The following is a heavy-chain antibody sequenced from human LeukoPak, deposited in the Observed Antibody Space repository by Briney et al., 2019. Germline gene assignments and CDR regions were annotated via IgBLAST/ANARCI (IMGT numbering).Heavy chain of an antibody. CDR1: GGSISNTSYY. Sequence: SETLSLTCRVSGGSISNTSYYWVWIRQPPGKGLEWIASIYYSGETFYNPSLKSRGAISVDTSNNEVFLDLYSVTAADKAMYYCSETNTQDWFDPWGRGTLVTVSS. J-gene: IGHJ5*02. CDR3: SETNTQDWFDP. V-gene: IGHV4-39*07. CDR2: IYYSGET. D-gene: IGHD1-7*01.